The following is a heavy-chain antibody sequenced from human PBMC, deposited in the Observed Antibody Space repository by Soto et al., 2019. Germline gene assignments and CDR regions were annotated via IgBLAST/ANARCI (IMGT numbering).Heavy chain of an antibody. J-gene: IGHJ6*02. D-gene: IGHD2-2*01. Sequence: ASVKVSCKASGYTFTSYYMHWVRQAPGQGLEWMGIINPSGGSTSYAQKFQGRATMTRDTSTSTVYMELSSLRSEDTAVYYCARDNLSYQLWNYGMDVWGQGTTVTVSS. CDR3: ARDNLSYQLWNYGMDV. V-gene: IGHV1-46*01. CDR2: INPSGGST. CDR1: GYTFTSYY.